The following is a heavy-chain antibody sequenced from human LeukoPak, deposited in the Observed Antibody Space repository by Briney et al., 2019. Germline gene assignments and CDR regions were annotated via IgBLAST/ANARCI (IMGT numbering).Heavy chain of an antibody. V-gene: IGHV3-23*01. CDR3: AKELRPNDY. J-gene: IGHJ4*02. D-gene: IGHD4-17*01. CDR2: ITISGDKT. Sequence: PGGSLRLSCAASGFTFSSSGMNWVRQAPGKGLEWVSSITISGDKTFYADSVKGRFTISRDNSKNTLYLQISSLRVEDTAVYYCAKELRPNDYWGQGTLVTVSS. CDR1: GFTFSSSG.